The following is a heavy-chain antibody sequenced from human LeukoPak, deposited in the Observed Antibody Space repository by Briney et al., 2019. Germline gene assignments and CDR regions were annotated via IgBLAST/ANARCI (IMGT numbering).Heavy chain of an antibody. CDR3: AKAPVTTCRGAFCYPFDY. Sequence: GGSLRLSCAASGFTLSSYAMSWVRQAPGKGLEWVSAISDTGNTYHADSVKGRFTISRDSSKNTLFLQMNRLRPEDAAVYYCAKAPVTTCRGAFCYPFDYWGLGTLVTISS. D-gene: IGHD2-15*01. CDR1: GFTLSSYA. J-gene: IGHJ4*02. CDR2: ISDTGNT. V-gene: IGHV3-23*01.